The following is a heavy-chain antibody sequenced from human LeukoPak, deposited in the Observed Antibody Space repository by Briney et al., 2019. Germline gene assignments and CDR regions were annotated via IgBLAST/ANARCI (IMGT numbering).Heavy chain of an antibody. CDR1: GGSFSGYY. V-gene: IGHV4-34*01. CDR3: ATGGFMVRGVLDY. Sequence: SETLSLTCAVYGGSFSGYYWSWIRQPPGKGLEWIGEINHSGSTNYNPSLKSRVTISVDTSKNQFSLKLSSVTAADTAVYYCATGGFMVRGVLDYWGQGTLVTVSP. J-gene: IGHJ4*02. CDR2: INHSGST. D-gene: IGHD3-10*01.